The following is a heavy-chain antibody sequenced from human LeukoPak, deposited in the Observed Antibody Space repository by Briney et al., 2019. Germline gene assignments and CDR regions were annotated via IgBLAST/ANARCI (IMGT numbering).Heavy chain of an antibody. Sequence: GGSLGLSCAASGFTFSSYSMNWVRQAPGKGLEWVSSISSSSSYIYYADSVKGRFTISRDNAKNSLYLQMNSLRAEDTAVYYCARVPGYYDSSGSPYYYYGMDVWGQGTTVTVSS. D-gene: IGHD3-22*01. CDR3: ARVPGYYDSSGSPYYYYGMDV. CDR2: ISSSSSYI. V-gene: IGHV3-21*01. CDR1: GFTFSSYS. J-gene: IGHJ6*02.